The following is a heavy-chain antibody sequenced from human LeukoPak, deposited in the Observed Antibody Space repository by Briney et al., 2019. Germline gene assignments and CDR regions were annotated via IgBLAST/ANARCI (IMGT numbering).Heavy chain of an antibody. Sequence: GGSLRLSCAASGFTVSSNYMSWVRQAPGKGLEWVSAISGSASTTYYADSVKGRFTISRDNSKNTPYLQMNSLRAEDTAVYYCAKAPPPYCSGGSCFDAFDIWGQGTMVTVSS. CDR3: AKAPPPYCSGGSCFDAFDI. CDR2: ISGSASTT. CDR1: GFTVSSNY. J-gene: IGHJ3*02. V-gene: IGHV3-23*01. D-gene: IGHD2-15*01.